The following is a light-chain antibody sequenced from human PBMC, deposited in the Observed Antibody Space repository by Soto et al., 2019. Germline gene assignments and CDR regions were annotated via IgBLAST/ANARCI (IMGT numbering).Light chain of an antibody. CDR3: VSYTSSTTYV. V-gene: IGLV2-14*03. CDR2: DVA. CDR1: SSDVGGSNF. J-gene: IGLJ1*01. Sequence: QSALTQPASVSDSPGQSITISCTGTSSDVGGSNFVSWYQQHPGKPPKLIIYDVANRPSGVSNRFSGSKSGGTASLIISRLQTEDEADYYCVSYTSSTTYVFGTGTQLTVL.